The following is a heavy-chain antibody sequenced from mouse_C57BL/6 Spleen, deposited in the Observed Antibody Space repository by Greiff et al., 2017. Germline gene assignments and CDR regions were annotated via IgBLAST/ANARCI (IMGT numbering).Heavy chain of an antibody. CDR2: IHPNSGST. CDR3: ARRMGSSYWYFDV. D-gene: IGHD1-1*01. Sequence: VQLQQPGAELVKPGASVKLSCKASGYTFTSYWMHWVKQRPGQGLEWIGMIHPNSGSTNYNEKFKSKATLTVDKSSSTAYMQLSSLTSEDSAVYYCARRMGSSYWYFDVWGTGTTVTVSS. J-gene: IGHJ1*03. V-gene: IGHV1-64*01. CDR1: GYTFTSYW.